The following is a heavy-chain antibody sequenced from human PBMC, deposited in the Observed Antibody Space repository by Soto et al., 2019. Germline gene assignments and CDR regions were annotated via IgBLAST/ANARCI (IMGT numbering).Heavy chain of an antibody. J-gene: IGHJ3*01. Sequence: PGVSLRLSCAASGFTFSSYAMSWVRQAPGKGLEWVSAISGSGGSTYYADSVKGRFTIPRDNSKNTLYLQMNSLRAEDTAVYYCAKGYCFFCCCYFSHGVFSFCAQGSLVP. D-gene: IGHD2-15*01. V-gene: IGHV3-23*01. CDR3: AKGYCFFCCCYFSHGVFSF. CDR1: GFTFSSYA. CDR2: ISGSGGST.